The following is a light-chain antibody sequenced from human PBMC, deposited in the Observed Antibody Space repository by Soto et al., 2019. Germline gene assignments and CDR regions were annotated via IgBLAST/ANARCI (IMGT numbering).Light chain of an antibody. CDR3: LQHKSYPRT. V-gene: IGKV1-17*03. Sequence: DIQMTQSPSDMSASVGDRVTITCRASQDVSNFLAWFQQRPGKVPKRLIYAATRLESGVPSRFSGSGSGTEFTLTISSLQPEDSATYYCLQHKSYPRTFGQGTKVEIK. J-gene: IGKJ1*01. CDR1: QDVSNF. CDR2: AAT.